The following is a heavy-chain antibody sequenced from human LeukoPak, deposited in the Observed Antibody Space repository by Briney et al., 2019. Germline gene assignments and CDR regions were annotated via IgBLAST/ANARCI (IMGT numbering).Heavy chain of an antibody. D-gene: IGHD1-7*01. CDR3: AKVGTGTGASFDY. Sequence: PGGSLRLSCAASGFTFSSYAMRWVRQAPGKGLEWVSAISGSGGSTYYADSVKGRFTISRDNSKNTLYLQMNSLRAEDTAVYYCAKVGTGTGASFDYWGQGTLVTVSS. V-gene: IGHV3-23*01. J-gene: IGHJ4*02. CDR2: ISGSGGST. CDR1: GFTFSSYA.